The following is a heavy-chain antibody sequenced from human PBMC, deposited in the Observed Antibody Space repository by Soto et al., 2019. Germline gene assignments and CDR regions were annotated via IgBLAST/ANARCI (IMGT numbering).Heavy chain of an antibody. V-gene: IGHV3-74*03. D-gene: IGHD2-2*01. Sequence: EVQLVESGGGLVQPGGSLRLSCAASGFTFSSYWMHWVRQAPGKGLVWVSRINSDGSRTTYADSVKVRFTISRDKAKNTLYLPMNSLRAEDTAVYYCARVETCSSTSCYSVFDYWGQGTLVTVSS. CDR3: ARVETCSSTSCYSVFDY. J-gene: IGHJ4*02. CDR1: GFTFSSYW. CDR2: INSDGSRT.